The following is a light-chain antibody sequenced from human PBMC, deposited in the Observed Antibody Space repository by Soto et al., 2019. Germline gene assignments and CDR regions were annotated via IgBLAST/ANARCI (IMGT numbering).Light chain of an antibody. CDR2: GIS. CDR3: HQRKSWPRT. J-gene: IGKJ1*01. V-gene: IGKV3D-20*02. Sequence: EIVLTQSPGTLSLSPGERATLSCRASHTISSSYLAWYQQKPGQAPRLLMYGISRRATGIPDRFSGSGSGTDFTLTITRLEPEDFAVYYCHQRKSWPRTFGQGTKVDIK. CDR1: HTISSSY.